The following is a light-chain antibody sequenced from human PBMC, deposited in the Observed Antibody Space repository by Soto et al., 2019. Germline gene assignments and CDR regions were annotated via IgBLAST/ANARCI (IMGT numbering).Light chain of an antibody. CDR2: SNN. Sequence: VLTQPPSASGTPGQRVTISCSGSSSNIGSNTVNWYQQLPGTAPKLLMYSNNLRPSGVPDRFSGSKSGTSASLAISGLQSEDEADYYCAAWDDSLNGHVVFGGGTKLTVL. CDR1: SSNIGSNT. J-gene: IGLJ2*01. CDR3: AAWDDSLNGHVV. V-gene: IGLV1-44*01.